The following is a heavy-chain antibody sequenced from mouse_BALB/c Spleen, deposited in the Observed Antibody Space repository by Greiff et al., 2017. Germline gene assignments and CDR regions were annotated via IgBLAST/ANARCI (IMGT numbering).Heavy chain of an antibody. V-gene: IGHV7-1*02. CDR3: ARDAPIYYGYPFAY. D-gene: IGHD2-2*01. CDR1: GFTFSDFY. CDR2: SRNKANDYTT. Sequence: EVKLMESGGGLVQPGGSLRLSCATSGFTFSDFYMEWVRQPPGKRLEWIAASRNKANDYTTEYSASVKGRFIVSRDTSQSILYLQMNALRAEDTAIYYCARDAPIYYGYPFAYWGQGTLVTVSA. J-gene: IGHJ3*01.